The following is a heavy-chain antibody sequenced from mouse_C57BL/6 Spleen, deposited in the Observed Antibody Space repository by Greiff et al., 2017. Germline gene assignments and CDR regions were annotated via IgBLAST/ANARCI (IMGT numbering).Heavy chain of an antibody. CDR3: ASATDGYSPFAY. J-gene: IGHJ3*01. Sequence: VQLQQSGAELAKPGASVKLSCKASGYTFTSYWMHWVKPRPGQGLEWIGYINPSSGYTKYNQKFKDKATLTADKSSSTAYMQLSSLTYEDSAVYYCASATDGYSPFAYWGQGTLVTVSA. V-gene: IGHV1-7*01. CDR2: INPSSGYT. D-gene: IGHD2-3*01. CDR1: GYTFTSYW.